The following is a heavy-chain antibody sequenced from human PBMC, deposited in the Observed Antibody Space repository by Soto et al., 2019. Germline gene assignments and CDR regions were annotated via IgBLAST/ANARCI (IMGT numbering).Heavy chain of an antibody. D-gene: IGHD1-1*01. V-gene: IGHV4-30-2*01. Sequence: QLQLQESGSGLVKPSQTLSLTCAVSGGSISSGGYSWSWIRQPPGKGLEWIGYIYHSGSTYYNPSLKSRVTISVDRSKNQFSLKLSSVTAADTAVYYCDRVTGTKSSFFDYWGQGTLVTVSS. J-gene: IGHJ4*02. CDR1: GGSISSGGYS. CDR3: DRVTGTKSSFFDY. CDR2: IYHSGST.